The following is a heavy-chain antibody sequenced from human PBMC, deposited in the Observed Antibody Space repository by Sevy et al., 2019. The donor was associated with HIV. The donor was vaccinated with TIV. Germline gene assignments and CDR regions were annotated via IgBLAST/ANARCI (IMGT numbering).Heavy chain of an antibody. CDR3: AKDDDSSGYHIDPGPFDY. D-gene: IGHD3-22*01. CDR2: ISYDGSNK. V-gene: IGHV3-30*18. Sequence: GGSLRLSCAASGFTFSSYGMHWVRQAPGKGLEWVAVISYDGSNKYYADSVKGRFTISRDNPKNTLYLQMNSLRAEDTAVYYCAKDDDSSGYHIDPGPFDYWGQGTLVTVSS. J-gene: IGHJ4*02. CDR1: GFTFSSYG.